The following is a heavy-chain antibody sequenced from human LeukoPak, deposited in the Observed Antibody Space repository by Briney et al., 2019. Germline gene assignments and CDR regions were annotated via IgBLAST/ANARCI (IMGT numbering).Heavy chain of an antibody. V-gene: IGHV1-2*06. CDR1: GYTFTGYY. J-gene: IGHJ4*02. Sequence: ASVKVSCKASGYTFTGYYMHWVRQAPGQGLEWMGRINPNSGGTNYAQKFQGRVTMTRDTSISTAYMELSRLRSDDTAVYYCARGMDDYGDYDGDYWGQGTLVTVPS. D-gene: IGHD4-17*01. CDR2: INPNSGGT. CDR3: ARGMDDYGDYDGDY.